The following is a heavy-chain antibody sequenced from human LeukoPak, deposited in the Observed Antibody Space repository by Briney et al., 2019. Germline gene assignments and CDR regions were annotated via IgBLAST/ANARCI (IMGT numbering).Heavy chain of an antibody. CDR3: AKVSGLSRAIDY. CDR1: GFTFSTYA. CDR2: ISGSGGST. J-gene: IGHJ4*02. Sequence: GGSLRLSCATSGFTFSTYAMSWVRQAPGKGLEWVSVISGSGGSTYYADSVKGRFTISRDSSKNTLYLQMNSLRAEDTAVYYCAKVSGLSRAIDYWGQGTLVTVSS. D-gene: IGHD2-2*01. V-gene: IGHV3-23*01.